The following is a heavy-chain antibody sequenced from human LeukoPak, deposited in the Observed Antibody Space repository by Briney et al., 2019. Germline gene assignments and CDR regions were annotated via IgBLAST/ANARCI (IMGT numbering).Heavy chain of an antibody. CDR2: IYHSGST. J-gene: IGHJ3*02. CDR1: GYSISSGYY. CDR3: ARVSSSWAFDI. Sequence: SETLSLTCTVSGYSISSGYYWGWIRQPPGKGLEWIGSIYHSGSTYYNPSLKSRVTISVDTSKNQFSLKLSSVTAADTAVYYCARVSSSWAFDIWGQGTMVTVSS. V-gene: IGHV4-38-2*02. D-gene: IGHD6-13*01.